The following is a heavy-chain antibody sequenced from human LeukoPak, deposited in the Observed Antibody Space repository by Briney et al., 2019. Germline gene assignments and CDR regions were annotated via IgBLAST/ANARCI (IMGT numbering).Heavy chain of an antibody. CDR2: INPNSGGT. CDR1: GYTFTAYY. D-gene: IGHD2-2*01. Sequence: ASVKVSCKASGYTFTAYYIHWVRRAPGQGLEWMGWINPNSGGTNYAQKFQGRVTLTRDTSITTAYMELSRLRSDDTAVYYCAKARGLYCSSTSCYECDVWGKGTTVTVSS. J-gene: IGHJ6*04. V-gene: IGHV1-2*02. CDR3: AKARGLYCSSTSCYECDV.